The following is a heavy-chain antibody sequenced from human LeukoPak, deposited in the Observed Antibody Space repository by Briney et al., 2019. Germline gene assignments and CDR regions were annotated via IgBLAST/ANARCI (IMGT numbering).Heavy chain of an antibody. J-gene: IGHJ4*02. Sequence: GGSLRLSCAASGFTFSSYWMHWVRQAPGKGLVWVSRVSTDGNIISYADSVKGRFTISRDNAKNSLYLQMNSLRAEDTAVYYCARDLSGSYRSYWGQGTLVTVSS. V-gene: IGHV3-74*01. CDR2: VSTDGNII. D-gene: IGHD1-26*01. CDR3: ARDLSGSYRSY. CDR1: GFTFSSYW.